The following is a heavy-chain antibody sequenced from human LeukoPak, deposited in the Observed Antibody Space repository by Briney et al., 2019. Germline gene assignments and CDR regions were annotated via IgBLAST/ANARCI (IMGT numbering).Heavy chain of an antibody. J-gene: IGHJ3*02. CDR2: IYPGDSDT. CDR3: ARPRVNYYDSSGYLDAFDI. V-gene: IGHV5-51*01. CDR1: GYSFTSYW. D-gene: IGHD3-22*01. Sequence: GESLKISCKGSGYSFTSYWIGWVRQMPGKGLEWMGIIYPGDSDTRYSPSFQGQVTISADKSISTAYLQWSGLKASDTAMYCCARPRVNYYDSSGYLDAFDIWGQGTMVTVSS.